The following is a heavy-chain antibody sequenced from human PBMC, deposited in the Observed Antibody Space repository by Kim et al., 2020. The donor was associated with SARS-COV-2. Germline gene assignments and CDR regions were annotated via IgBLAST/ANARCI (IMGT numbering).Heavy chain of an antibody. CDR1: GFTFSNAW. Sequence: GGSLRLSCAASGFTFSNAWMSWVRQAPGKGLEWVGRIKSKTDGGTTDYAAPVKGRFTISRDDSKNTLYLQMNSLKTEDTAVYYCTTHPEVLRWGNYYYYGVDVWGQGTTVTVSS. CDR2: IKSKTDGGTT. D-gene: IGHD4-17*01. J-gene: IGHJ6*02. CDR3: TTHPEVLRWGNYYYYGVDV. V-gene: IGHV3-15*01.